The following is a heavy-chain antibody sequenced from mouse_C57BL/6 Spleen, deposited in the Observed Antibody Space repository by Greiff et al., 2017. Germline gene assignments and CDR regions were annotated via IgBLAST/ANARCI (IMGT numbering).Heavy chain of an antibody. Sequence: VQLQQSGAELVKPGASVKISCKASGYAFSSYWMNWVKQRPGKGLEWIGQIYPGDGDTNYNGKFKGKATLTADKSSSTAYMQLSSLTSEDSAVYFCARGGYEDYAMDYWGQGTSVTVSS. V-gene: IGHV1-80*01. CDR3: ARGGYEDYAMDY. J-gene: IGHJ4*01. CDR2: IYPGDGDT. D-gene: IGHD2-2*01. CDR1: GYAFSSYW.